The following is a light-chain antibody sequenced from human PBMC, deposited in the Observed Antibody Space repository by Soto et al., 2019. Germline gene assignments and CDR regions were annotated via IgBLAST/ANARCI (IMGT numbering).Light chain of an antibody. V-gene: IGKV3-20*01. CDR3: QHYGDSPPFT. CDR2: GTS. CDR1: QSVSSK. J-gene: IGKJ3*01. Sequence: EIVMTQSPATLSVSPGEGATLSCRASQSVSSKLAWYQQKPGQAPRLLMSGTSRRATGIPDRFSGSGSGTDFTLSISRLEPEDFAVYYCQHYGDSPPFTFGPGTKVDIK.